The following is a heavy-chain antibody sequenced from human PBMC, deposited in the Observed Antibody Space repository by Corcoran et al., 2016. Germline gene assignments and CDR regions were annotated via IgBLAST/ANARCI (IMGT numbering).Heavy chain of an antibody. CDR1: GFTFSNAW. J-gene: IGHJ4*02. CDR3: TTDATDIVVVVAAKNY. D-gene: IGHD2-15*01. Sequence: EVQLVESGGGLVKPGGSLRLSCAASGFTFSNAWMSWVRQAPGKGLEWVGRIKSKTDGGTTDYAAPVKGRFTISRDDSKNTLYLQMNSLKTEDTAVYYCTTDATDIVVVVAAKNYWGQGTLVTVSS. V-gene: IGHV3-15*01. CDR2: IKSKTDGGTT.